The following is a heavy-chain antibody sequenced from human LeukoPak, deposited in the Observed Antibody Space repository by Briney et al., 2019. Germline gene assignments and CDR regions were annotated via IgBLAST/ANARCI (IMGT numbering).Heavy chain of an antibody. CDR1: VFSFSGYS. J-gene: IGHJ4*02. Sequence: GGSLRLSCEVSVFSFSGYSMSWVRQAPGKGLEWVSSISSRSGYIYYADSVKGRFTISRDNAKNSLYLQMNSLRAEDTAVYYCARDVGITAVGLYYFDYWGQGTLVTVSS. CDR2: ISSRSGYI. V-gene: IGHV3-21*01. D-gene: IGHD6-13*01. CDR3: ARDVGITAVGLYYFDY.